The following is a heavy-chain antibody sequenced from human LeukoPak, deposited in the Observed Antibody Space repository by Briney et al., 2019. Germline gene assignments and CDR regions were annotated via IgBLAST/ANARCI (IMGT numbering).Heavy chain of an antibody. CDR1: GFTVSSNY. D-gene: IGHD4-23*01. CDR2: IYSGGST. Sequence: GGSLRLSCAASGFTVSSNYMSWVRQAPGKGLEWVSVIYSGGSTYYADSVKGRFTISRDNSKNTLYLQMNSLRAGDTAVYYCARETGDYGGLVYWGQGTLVTVSS. V-gene: IGHV3-53*01. CDR3: ARETGDYGGLVY. J-gene: IGHJ4*02.